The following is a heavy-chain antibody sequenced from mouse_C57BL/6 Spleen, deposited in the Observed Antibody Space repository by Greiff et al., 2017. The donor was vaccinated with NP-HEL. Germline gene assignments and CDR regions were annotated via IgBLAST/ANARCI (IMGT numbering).Heavy chain of an antibody. Sequence: EVQLKQSGPELVKPGASVKMSCKASGYTFTDYNMPWVKQSHGKSLEWIGYINPNNGGTSYNQKFKGKATLTVNKSSSTAYMELRSLTSEDSAVYYCARSAYYSNYEDYAMDYWGQGTSVTVSS. J-gene: IGHJ4*01. CDR1: GYTFTDYN. D-gene: IGHD2-5*01. V-gene: IGHV1-22*01. CDR3: ARSAYYSNYEDYAMDY. CDR2: INPNNGGT.